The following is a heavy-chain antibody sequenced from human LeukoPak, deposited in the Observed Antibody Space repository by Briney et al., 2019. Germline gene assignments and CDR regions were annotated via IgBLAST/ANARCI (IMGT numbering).Heavy chain of an antibody. V-gene: IGHV3-7*01. CDR1: GFTFSSYW. CDR3: ARDWAYCSGGSCYSSGFDP. CDR2: IKQDGSEK. Sequence: GGSLRLSCAASGFTFSSYWMSWVRQAPGKGLEWVANIKQDGSEKYYVDSVKGRFTISRDNAKNSLYLQMNSLRAEDTAVYYCARDWAYCSGGSCYSSGFDPWGQGPRSPSPQ. D-gene: IGHD2-15*01. J-gene: IGHJ5*02.